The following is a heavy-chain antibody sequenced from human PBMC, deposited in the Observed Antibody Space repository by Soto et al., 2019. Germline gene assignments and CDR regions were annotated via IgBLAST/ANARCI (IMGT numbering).Heavy chain of an antibody. D-gene: IGHD2-2*01. CDR1: GGSISGYS. V-gene: IGHV4-59*08. Sequence: SETLSLTCTVSGGSISGYSWSWIRQSPGKGLEWIGYIYYSGSTNYNPSLKSRITISMDTSKNQFSLRLTSVTAADTAEYHCARVVRFCSSPSCRGRNWFDPWGQGTRVTVSS. CDR2: IYYSGST. J-gene: IGHJ5*02. CDR3: ARVVRFCSSPSCRGRNWFDP.